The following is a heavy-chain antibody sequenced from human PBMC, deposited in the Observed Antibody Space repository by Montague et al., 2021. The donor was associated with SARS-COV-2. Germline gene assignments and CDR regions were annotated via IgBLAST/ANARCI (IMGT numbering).Heavy chain of an antibody. CDR1: GFIFDNYG. Sequence: SLRLSCAASGFIFDNYGMSWVRRVPGKGLEWVSNINWNGDSTGYADSVKGRFTISRDNAKNSLSLQMNSLRAEDTALYYCARDRYSISPYFDCWGQGILVTVSS. D-gene: IGHD6-6*01. J-gene: IGHJ4*02. CDR2: INWNGDST. V-gene: IGHV3-20*04. CDR3: ARDRYSISPYFDC.